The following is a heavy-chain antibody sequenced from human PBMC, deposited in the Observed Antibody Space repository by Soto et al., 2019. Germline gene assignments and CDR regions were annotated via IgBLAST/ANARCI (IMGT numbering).Heavy chain of an antibody. D-gene: IGHD6-19*01. V-gene: IGHV4-34*01. CDR1: AGSFSHYY. CDR2: IKHSGSS. CDR3: ARGGSSDWQVALDI. Sequence: PXGTLSLTCAVYAGSFSHYYWNWIRQSPGKGLEWIGEIKHSGSSNYNPSLRSRVSISVDMSKNQFSLRLTSVTAADTAVYYCARGGSSDWQVALDIWGQGTMVTVSS. J-gene: IGHJ3*02.